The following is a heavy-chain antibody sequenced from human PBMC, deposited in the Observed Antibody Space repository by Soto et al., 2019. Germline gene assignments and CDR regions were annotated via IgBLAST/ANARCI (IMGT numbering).Heavy chain of an antibody. V-gene: IGHV4-59*01. CDR1: GGSISSYY. D-gene: IGHD1-26*01. Sequence: QVQLQESGPGLVKPSETLSLTCTVSGGSISSYYWSWIRQPPGKGLEWIGYIYYSGSTNYNPSLKSRVTISVDTSKNQLSLKLSSVNAADTAVYYCASSPDSSGSYFDYWGQGTLVTVSS. CDR3: ASSPDSSGSYFDY. CDR2: IYYSGST. J-gene: IGHJ4*02.